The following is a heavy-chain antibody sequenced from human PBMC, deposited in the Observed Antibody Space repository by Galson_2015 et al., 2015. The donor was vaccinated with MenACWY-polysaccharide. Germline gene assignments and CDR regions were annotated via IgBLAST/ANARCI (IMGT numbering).Heavy chain of an antibody. CDR2: IKQDGSEK. Sequence: SLRLSCAVSGFTFSNYWTSWVRQAPGKGLEWVANIKQDGSEKYYVDSVKGRFTISRDNAKTSLYLQMNSLRAEDTAMYYCASQTWTGYFDYWGQGILVTVSS. V-gene: IGHV3-7*03. J-gene: IGHJ4*02. CDR3: ASQTWTGYFDY. CDR1: GFTFSNYW. D-gene: IGHD3-10*01.